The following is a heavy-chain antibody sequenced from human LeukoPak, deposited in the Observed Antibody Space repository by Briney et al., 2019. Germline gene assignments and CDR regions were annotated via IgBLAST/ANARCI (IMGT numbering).Heavy chain of an antibody. V-gene: IGHV3-33*01. CDR1: GFTFRNYD. J-gene: IGHJ6*02. CDR3: AREDNMVRGAIGTYYGLDV. Sequence: GRSMRLSCAVSGFTFRNYDMHWVRQAPGKGLEWVAYIWFDGSNKYYADSVKGRFTISRDNSKNTLYLQMNSLRAEDTAEYYCAREDNMVRGAIGTYYGLDVWGQGTTVTVSS. D-gene: IGHD3-10*01. CDR2: IWFDGSNK.